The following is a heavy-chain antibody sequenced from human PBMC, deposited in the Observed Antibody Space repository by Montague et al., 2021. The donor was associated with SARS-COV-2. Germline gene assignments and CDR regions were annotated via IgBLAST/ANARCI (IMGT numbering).Heavy chain of an antibody. D-gene: IGHD7-27*01. J-gene: IGHJ6*02. Sequence: CAISGDSVSRHGSGSDGHTQYPSGGLEWLGGTFYRSKWNYHYADSVKSRITIDPVTSKNQVSLQLRSVTPEDTAVYFCARVRHLGRGMDVWGQGTTVTVSS. CDR2: TFYRSKWNY. V-gene: IGHV6-1*01. CDR3: ARVRHLGRGMDV. CDR1: GDSVSRHGSG.